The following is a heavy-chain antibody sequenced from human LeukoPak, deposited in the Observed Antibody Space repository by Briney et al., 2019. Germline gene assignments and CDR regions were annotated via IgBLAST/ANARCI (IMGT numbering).Heavy chain of an antibody. CDR3: ARHYEGWFDP. J-gene: IGHJ5*02. V-gene: IGHV4-39*01. D-gene: IGHD3-16*01. CDR1: GDSITSSSYY. CDR2: IYYSGST. Sequence: SETLSLTCTVSGDSITSSSYYWGWIRLPPGKGLEWIGSIYYSGSTYYNPSLKSRVTISVDTSKNQFSLKLSSVTAADTAVYYCARHYEGWFDPWGQGTLVTVSS.